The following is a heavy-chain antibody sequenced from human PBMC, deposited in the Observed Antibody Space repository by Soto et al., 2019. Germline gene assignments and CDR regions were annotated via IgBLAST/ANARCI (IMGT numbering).Heavy chain of an antibody. Sequence: QITLKESGPTLVRPTQTLTLTCTFSGFSLSTSGLGVGWIRQPPGKALEWLALIYWNDDKRYSPSLKARLTITKDTSNNQVVLTMTNMEPVDTATYYCAHRPSGWYLFDYWGQGTLVTVSS. D-gene: IGHD6-19*01. CDR1: GFSLSTSGLG. CDR3: AHRPSGWYLFDY. V-gene: IGHV2-5*01. CDR2: IYWNDDK. J-gene: IGHJ4*02.